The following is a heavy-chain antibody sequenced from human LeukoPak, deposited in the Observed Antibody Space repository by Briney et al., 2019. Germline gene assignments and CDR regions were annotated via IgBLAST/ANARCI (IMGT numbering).Heavy chain of an antibody. Sequence: GKSLRLSCAASGFTFSSYAMSWVRQAPGKGLEWVSAISGSGGSTYYADSVKGRFTISRDNSKNTLYLQMNSLRAEDTAVYYCARDGPGSGSYYPGYYYYGMDVWGQGTTVTVSS. CDR3: ARDGPGSGSYYPGYYYYGMDV. CDR2: ISGSGGST. J-gene: IGHJ6*02. D-gene: IGHD3-10*01. CDR1: GFTFSSYA. V-gene: IGHV3-23*01.